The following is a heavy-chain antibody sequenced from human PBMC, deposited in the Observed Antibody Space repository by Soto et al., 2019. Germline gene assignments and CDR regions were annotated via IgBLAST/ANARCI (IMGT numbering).Heavy chain of an antibody. J-gene: IGHJ5*02. Sequence: QVQLVESGGGVVQPGRSLRLSCAASGFTFSSYGMHWVRQAPGKGLDWVAVIWYDGSNKYYADSVKGRFTISRDNSKNTLYLKRNSLRAEDTAVYYCARESGALTVTRYNWFDPWGQGTLVTVSS. CDR2: IWYDGSNK. CDR3: ARESGALTVTRYNWFDP. CDR1: GFTFSSYG. V-gene: IGHV3-33*01. D-gene: IGHD4-4*01.